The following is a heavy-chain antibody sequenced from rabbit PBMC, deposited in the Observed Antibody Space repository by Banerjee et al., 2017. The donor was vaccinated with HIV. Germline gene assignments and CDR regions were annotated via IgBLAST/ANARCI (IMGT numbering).Heavy chain of an antibody. CDR3: ARGIAGAGGYGYPYFNL. D-gene: IGHD6-1*01. V-gene: IGHV1S40*01. J-gene: IGHJ4*01. CDR2: IGAGSGNT. Sequence: QSLEESGGDLVQPEGSLALTCKASGFTISSSYYMCWVRQAPGKGLEWIGCIGAGSGNTYYASWAKGRFTISTTSSTTVTLQMTGLTAADTATYFCARGIAGAGGYGYPYFNLWGPGTLVTVS. CDR1: GFTISSSYY.